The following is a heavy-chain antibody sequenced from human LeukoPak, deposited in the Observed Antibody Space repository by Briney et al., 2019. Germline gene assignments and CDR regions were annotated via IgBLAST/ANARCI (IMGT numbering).Heavy chain of an antibody. CDR2: IRYDGSNK. J-gene: IGHJ4*02. D-gene: IGHD2-2*01. Sequence: QPGGSLRLSCAASGFTFSSYGMHWVRQAPGKGLEWVAFIRYDGSNKYYADSVKGRFTISRDNSKNTLYLQMNSLRAEDTAVYYCAKDPMRILVPAAHFDYWGQGTLVTVSS. CDR1: GFTFSSYG. V-gene: IGHV3-30*02. CDR3: AKDPMRILVPAAHFDY.